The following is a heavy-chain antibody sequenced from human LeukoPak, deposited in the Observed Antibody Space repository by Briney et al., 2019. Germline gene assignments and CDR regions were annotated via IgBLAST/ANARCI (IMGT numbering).Heavy chain of an antibody. V-gene: IGHV3-NL1*01. CDR2: LDSGGNT. D-gene: IGHD2-15*01. J-gene: IGHJ4*02. CDR3: ATRPDAAPGPFDY. CDR1: GFTFSSYG. Sequence: GGSLRLSCAASGFTFSSYGMHWVRQAPGKGLEWVSVLDSGGNTHYADSVKGRFTISRDSSKNTLYLQMNSLRAEDTAVYYCATRPDAAPGPFDYWGQGTLLTVSS.